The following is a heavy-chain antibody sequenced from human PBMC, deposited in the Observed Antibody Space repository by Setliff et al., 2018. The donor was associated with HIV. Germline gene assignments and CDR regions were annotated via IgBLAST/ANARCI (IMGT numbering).Heavy chain of an antibody. CDR3: TRHRGSFDY. CDR1: GLSNSA. V-gene: IGHV3-73*01. Sequence: PGGSLRLSCAASGLSNSALHWVRQAPGKGLEWVGRIRSKANNYATEYGASVKGRFIISRDDSKNMAYLQMNSLRTEDTAIYYCTRHRGSFDYWGLGTLVTVS. CDR2: IRSKANNYAT. J-gene: IGHJ4*02. D-gene: IGHD1-26*01.